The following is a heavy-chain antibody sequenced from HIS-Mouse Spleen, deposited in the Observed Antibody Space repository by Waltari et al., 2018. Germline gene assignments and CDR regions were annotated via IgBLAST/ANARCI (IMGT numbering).Heavy chain of an antibody. CDR2: IYYSGST. D-gene: IGHD6-13*01. CDR1: GGSIRSRSYY. CDR3: AREIPYSSSWYDWYFDL. V-gene: IGHV4-39*07. J-gene: IGHJ2*01. Sequence: QLQLQESGPGLVKPSETLSLTCPVSGGSIRSRSYYCGWIRQPPGKGLEWIGSIYYSGSTYYNPSLKSRVTISVDTSKNQFSLKLSSVTAADTAVYYCAREIPYSSSWYDWYFDLWGRGTLVTVSS.